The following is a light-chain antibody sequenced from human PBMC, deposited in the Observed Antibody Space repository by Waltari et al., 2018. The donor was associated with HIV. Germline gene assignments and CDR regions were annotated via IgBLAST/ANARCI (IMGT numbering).Light chain of an antibody. J-gene: IGLJ2*01. CDR1: SSDVGAYDF. CDR2: EVS. Sequence: QSALTQPASVSGSPGQSITVSCTVTSSDVGAYDFVSWYQQTPGTAPKLVIYEVSYRPSGISNRFSGSKSGNTASLTISGLQTEDEADYYCSSFTTSNYLLFGGGTKVTVL. V-gene: IGLV2-14*01. CDR3: SSFTTSNYLL.